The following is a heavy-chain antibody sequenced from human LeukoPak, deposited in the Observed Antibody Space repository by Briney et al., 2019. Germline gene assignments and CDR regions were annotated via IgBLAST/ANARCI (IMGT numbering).Heavy chain of an antibody. CDR3: AKEFRSKTFRNCFDT. CDR1: GFTFSSFS. D-gene: IGHD3-16*01. CDR2: IVDWGGLT. Sequence: PGGSLRLSCAAFGFTFSSFSMSWVRQAPGNGLEWVSGIVDWGGLTYYADSVKGRFTISRDNSQHTLYLHMDSLRVEDTATYYCAKEFRSKTFRNCFDTWGQGTLVTVSS. J-gene: IGHJ5*02. V-gene: IGHV3-23*01.